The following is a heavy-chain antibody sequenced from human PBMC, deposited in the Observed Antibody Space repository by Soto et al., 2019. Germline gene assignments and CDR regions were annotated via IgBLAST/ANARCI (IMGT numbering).Heavy chain of an antibody. CDR1: GFTFSSYS. V-gene: IGHV3-21*01. Sequence: EVQLVESGGGLVKPGGSLRLSCAASGFTFSSYSMNWVRQAPGKGLEWVSSISSSSGYIYYADSVKGRFTISRDNAKNSLHLQMNSLRAEDTAVYYCARAGLTAIFPRAFEVWGQGTMVTVSS. D-gene: IGHD2-21*02. J-gene: IGHJ3*01. CDR2: ISSSSGYI. CDR3: ARAGLTAIFPRAFEV.